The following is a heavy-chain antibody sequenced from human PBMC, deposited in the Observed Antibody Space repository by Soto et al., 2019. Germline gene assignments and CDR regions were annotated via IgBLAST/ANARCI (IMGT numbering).Heavy chain of an antibody. CDR1: GGSISSGDYY. CDR3: ARGGNDFWSGYLPMDY. J-gene: IGHJ4*02. CDR2: IYYSGST. Sequence: PSETLSLTCTVSGGSISSGDYYWSWIRQPPGKGLEWIGYIYYSGSTYYNPSLKSRVTISVDTSKNQLSLKLSSVTAADTAVYYCARGGNDFWSGYLPMDYWGQGTLVTVS. D-gene: IGHD3-3*01. V-gene: IGHV4-30-4*01.